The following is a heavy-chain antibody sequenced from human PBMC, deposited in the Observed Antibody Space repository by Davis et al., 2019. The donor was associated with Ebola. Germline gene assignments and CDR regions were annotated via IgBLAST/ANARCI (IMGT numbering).Heavy chain of an antibody. Sequence: AASVKVSCKASGYTFTGYYMHWVRQAPGQGLEWMGRINPNSGGTNYAQKFQGRVTMSRDTSTTTAYMEMGRLRSDDTAVYFCARGGITMMVVPRDYYYGLDVWGQGTTVTVSS. CDR1: GYTFTGYY. D-gene: IGHD3-22*01. CDR2: INPNSGGT. CDR3: ARGGITMMVVPRDYYYGLDV. V-gene: IGHV1-2*06. J-gene: IGHJ6*02.